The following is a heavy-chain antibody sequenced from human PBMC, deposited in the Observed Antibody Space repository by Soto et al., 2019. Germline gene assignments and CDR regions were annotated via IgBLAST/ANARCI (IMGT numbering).Heavy chain of an antibody. V-gene: IGHV4-31*03. J-gene: IGHJ5*02. CDR2: IYYSGST. CDR1: GDSISSVNHY. D-gene: IGHD3-10*01. CDR3: ARMAEVRWLDP. Sequence: LSLTCSVSGDSISSVNHYWNWIRQHPGKGLEWIGYIYYSGSTYYNPSLKSRVTLSVDTSKNQFSLNLRSVTAADTAVYYCARMAEVRWLDPWGQGTRVTVSS.